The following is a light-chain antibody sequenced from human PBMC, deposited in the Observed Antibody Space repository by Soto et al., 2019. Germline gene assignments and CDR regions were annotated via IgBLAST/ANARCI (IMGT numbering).Light chain of an antibody. CDR1: DIISNY. Sequence: DIQMTQSPSSLSASVGDRVSITCQTSDIISNYLNWYQQKPGEAPRLLIYAASTLQSGVPSRFSGRGSGTEFTLTITSLQPEDFATYYCQPGYTTPRTFGQGTKLEI. CDR2: AAS. V-gene: IGKV1-39*01. J-gene: IGKJ2*02. CDR3: QPGYTTPRT.